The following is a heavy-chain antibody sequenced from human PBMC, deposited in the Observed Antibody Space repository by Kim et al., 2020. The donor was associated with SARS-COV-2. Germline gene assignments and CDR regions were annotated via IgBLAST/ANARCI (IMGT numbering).Heavy chain of an antibody. CDR3: ARDLWPSGSHNNWFDP. CDR2: TYYRSKWYN. D-gene: IGHD3-10*01. J-gene: IGHJ5*02. CDR1: GDSVSSNSAA. Sequence: SQTLSLTCAISGDSVSSNSAAWNWIRQSPSRGLEWLGRTYYRSKWYNDYAVSVKSRITINPDTSKNQFSLQLNSVTPEDTAVYYCARDLWPSGSHNNWFDPWGQGTLVTVSS. V-gene: IGHV6-1*01.